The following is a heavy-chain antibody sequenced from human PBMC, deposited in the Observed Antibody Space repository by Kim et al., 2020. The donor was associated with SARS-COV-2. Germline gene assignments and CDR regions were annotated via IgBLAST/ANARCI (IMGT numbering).Heavy chain of an antibody. CDR2: ISYDGSNK. CDR3: AKDRGSSSWYYFDY. CDR1: GFTFSSYG. D-gene: IGHD6-13*01. V-gene: IGHV3-30*18. J-gene: IGHJ4*02. Sequence: GGSLRLSCAASGFTFSSYGMHWVRQAPGKGLEWVAVISYDGSNKYYADSVKGRFTISRDNSKNTLYLQMNSLRAEDTAVYYCAKDRGSSSWYYFDYWGQGTLVTVSS.